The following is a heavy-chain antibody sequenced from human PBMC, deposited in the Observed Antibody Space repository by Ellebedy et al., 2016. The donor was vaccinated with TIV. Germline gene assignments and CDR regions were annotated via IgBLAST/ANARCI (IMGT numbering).Heavy chain of an antibody. CDR1: GFTFVSYA. CDR2: ISHDGSSQ. CDR3: ARDLDKSSGWYGGAAY. D-gene: IGHD6-19*01. Sequence: PGGSLRLSCVASGFTFVSYAMHWVRQAPGKGLEWVAVISHDGSSQYYADSVKGRFTVSRDNSMTTVYLEMNSLRAEDTALYYCARDLDKSSGWYGGAAYWGQGTQVTVSS. V-gene: IGHV3-30-3*01. J-gene: IGHJ4*02.